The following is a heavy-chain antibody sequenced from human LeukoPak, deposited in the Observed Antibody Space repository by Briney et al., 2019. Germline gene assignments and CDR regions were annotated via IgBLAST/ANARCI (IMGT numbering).Heavy chain of an antibody. Sequence: PGGSLRLSCAASGFTFSSYSTNWVRQAPGKGLEWVSSISSSSSYIYYADSVKGRFTISRDNAKNSLYLQMNSLRAEDTAVYYCARGEYYYDSSGYYPDYYYYYYMDVWGKGTTVTVSS. CDR3: ARGEYYYDSSGYYPDYYYYYYMDV. CDR2: ISSSSSYI. V-gene: IGHV3-21*01. D-gene: IGHD3-22*01. CDR1: GFTFSSYS. J-gene: IGHJ6*03.